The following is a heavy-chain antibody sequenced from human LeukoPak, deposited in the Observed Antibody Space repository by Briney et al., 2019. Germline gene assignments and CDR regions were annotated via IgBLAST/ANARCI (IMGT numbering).Heavy chain of an antibody. J-gene: IGHJ4*02. Sequence: GGSLRLSCAASGFTFSSYWMHWVRQAPGKGVVWVSRINSDGSSTSYADSVKGRFTISRDNAKNTLYLQMNSLRAEDTAVYYCAREGFYGDYGYWGQGTLVTVSS. V-gene: IGHV3-74*01. CDR2: INSDGSST. CDR3: AREGFYGDYGY. CDR1: GFTFSSYW. D-gene: IGHD4-17*01.